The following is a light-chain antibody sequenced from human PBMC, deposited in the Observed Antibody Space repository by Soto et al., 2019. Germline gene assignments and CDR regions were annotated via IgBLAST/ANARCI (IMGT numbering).Light chain of an antibody. Sequence: DIVMTQSPDSLAVSLGERATINCKSSQTVLYSSNNKNYLAWYQQKPGQPPKLLFYWASTREPGVPDRFSGSGSGTDITLTISSLQAEDVAVYYCQQYYSTPYTFGQGTKLEIK. J-gene: IGKJ2*01. CDR2: WAS. CDR3: QQYYSTPYT. CDR1: QTVLYSSNNKNY. V-gene: IGKV4-1*01.